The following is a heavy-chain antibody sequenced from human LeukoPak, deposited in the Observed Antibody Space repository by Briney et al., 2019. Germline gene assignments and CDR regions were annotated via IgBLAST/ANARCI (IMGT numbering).Heavy chain of an antibody. J-gene: IGHJ4*02. V-gene: IGHV3-33*01. CDR3: ALLNPWDY. CDR1: GFSFRSYG. CDR2: IWYDGSKK. Sequence: PGGSLRLSCVAFGFSFRSYGMHWVRQAPGKGLEWVAVIWYDGSKKFYADSVKGRFTISRDDSKNTLYLQMNSLRAEDTAMYYCALLNPWDYWGRGTLVTVSS.